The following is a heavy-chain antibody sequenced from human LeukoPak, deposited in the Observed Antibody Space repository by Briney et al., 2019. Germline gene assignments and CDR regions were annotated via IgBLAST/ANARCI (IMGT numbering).Heavy chain of an antibody. CDR3: TRGDFYVGAQDS. CDR2: ISWNSGSI. J-gene: IGHJ5*01. V-gene: IGHV3-9*01. Sequence: GGSLRLSCAASGFTFDDYAMHWVRQAPGKGLEWVSGISWNSGSIGYADSVKGRFTISRDNAKNTLYLQMNGLRAGDTALYYCTRGDFYVGAQDSWGQGTLVVV. CDR1: GFTFDDYA. D-gene: IGHD1-26*01.